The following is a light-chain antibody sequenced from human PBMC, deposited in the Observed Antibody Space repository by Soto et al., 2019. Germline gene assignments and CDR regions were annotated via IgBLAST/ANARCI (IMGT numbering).Light chain of an antibody. V-gene: IGKV1-8*01. CDR2: AAS. Sequence: AIRMTQSPSSFSASTGDRVTITCRASQGISSYLAWYQQKPGKAPKLLIYAASTLQSGVPSRFSGSGSGTDFTLTISCLQSEDFATYYCQQYYSYPSLGGGTKVDIK. J-gene: IGKJ4*01. CDR3: QQYYSYPS. CDR1: QGISSY.